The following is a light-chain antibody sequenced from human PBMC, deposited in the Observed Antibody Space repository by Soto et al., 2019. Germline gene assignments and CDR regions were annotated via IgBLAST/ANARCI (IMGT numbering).Light chain of an antibody. CDR1: QSVSSN. J-gene: IGKJ1*01. Sequence: TQSPGTLSLSPEGRATLSCRASQSVSSNLAWYQQKPGQAPRLLIYGASTRATGIPARFSGSGSGTEFTLTISSLQSEDFAVYYCQQYNNWPVGTFGHGTKVDIK. CDR2: GAS. CDR3: QQYNNWPVGT. V-gene: IGKV3-15*01.